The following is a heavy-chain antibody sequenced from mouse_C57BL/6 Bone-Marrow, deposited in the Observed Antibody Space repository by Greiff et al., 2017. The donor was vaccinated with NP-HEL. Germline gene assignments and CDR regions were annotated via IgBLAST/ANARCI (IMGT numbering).Heavy chain of an antibody. V-gene: IGHV1-81*01. CDR3: ARGEDPYYYVRRLPWFAY. Sequence: QVHVKQSGAELARPGASVKLSCKASGYTFTSSGISWVKQRTGQGLEWIGEIYPRSGNTYYNEKFKGKATLTADKSSSTAYMELRSLTSEDSAVYFCARGEDPYYYVRRLPWFAYWGQGTLVTVSA. CDR1: GYTFTSSG. J-gene: IGHJ3*01. D-gene: IGHD1-1*01. CDR2: IYPRSGNT.